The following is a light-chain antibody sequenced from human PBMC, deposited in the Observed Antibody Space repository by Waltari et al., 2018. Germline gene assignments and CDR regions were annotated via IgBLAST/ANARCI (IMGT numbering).Light chain of an antibody. V-gene: IGLV1-44*01. CDR2: DTN. CDR3: AAWDDSLNGPV. CDR1: RSNIGSNT. Sequence: QSVLTQPPSASGTPGQRVTISCSGSRSNIGSNTVNWYQQPPGTAHKHLSYDTNQRPAGGPDPCSGSKAGTSASLAISGLQYEDEADYSCAAWDDSLNGPVFGGGTKLTVL. J-gene: IGLJ3*02.